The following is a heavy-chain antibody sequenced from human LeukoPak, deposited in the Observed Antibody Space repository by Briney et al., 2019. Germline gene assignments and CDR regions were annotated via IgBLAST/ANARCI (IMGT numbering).Heavy chain of an antibody. CDR2: ISSSGTYI. CDR3: ARGSAVAGIMGLDY. D-gene: IGHD6-19*01. Sequence: GGSLRLSCAVSGFSFSSYSMNWVRQTPGKGLQWVSSISSSGTYIYYADSVKGRFTISRDNAKNSVYLQMNSLRAEDTAAYYCARGSAVAGIMGLDYWGQGTLVTVSS. J-gene: IGHJ4*02. CDR1: GFSFSSYS. V-gene: IGHV3-21*01.